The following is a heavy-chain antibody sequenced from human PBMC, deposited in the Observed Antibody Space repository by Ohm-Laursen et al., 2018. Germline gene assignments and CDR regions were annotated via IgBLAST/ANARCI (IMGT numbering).Heavy chain of an antibody. V-gene: IGHV3-21*04. J-gene: IGHJ4*02. Sequence: GSLRLSCSAPGFTFSSYSMNWVRQAPGKGLEWVSSISSSSSYIYYADSVKGRFTISRDNAKNTLFLQMNSLRAEDTAVYYCANGPVSLDPFEYWGQGTLVTVSS. CDR3: ANGPVSLDPFEY. CDR1: GFTFSSYS. CDR2: ISSSSSYI. D-gene: IGHD3-9*01.